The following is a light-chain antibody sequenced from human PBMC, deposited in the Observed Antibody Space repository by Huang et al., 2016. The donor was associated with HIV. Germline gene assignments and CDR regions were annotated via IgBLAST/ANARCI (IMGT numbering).Light chain of an antibody. J-gene: IGKJ1*01. CDR2: WAS. CDR3: QQYDTSPWT. CDR1: QRVLYRSNNKNY. Sequence: DIVMTQSPDSLAVSLGERATINCKSSQRVLYRSNNKNYLAWYQQKPGQPPKLLIYWASTREAGVPDRFTGSGSGTDFSRTISSLQAEDVAVYYCQQYDTSPWTFGQGTKVEIK. V-gene: IGKV4-1*01.